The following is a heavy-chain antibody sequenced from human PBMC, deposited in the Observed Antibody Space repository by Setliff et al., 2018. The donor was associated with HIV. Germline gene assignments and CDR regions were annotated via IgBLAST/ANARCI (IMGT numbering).Heavy chain of an antibody. Sequence: SVKVSCKASGGTFSSYVISWVRQAPGQGPEWMGGIIPMYGATNYAQKFQGRVTITTDESTSTAYMELSSLRSEDTAVYYCALPCRSGGNCWSSASLPPAGWFDPWGQGTLVTVSS. J-gene: IGHJ5*02. D-gene: IGHD2-15*01. CDR1: GGTFSSYV. CDR3: ALPCRSGGNCWSSASLPPAGWFDP. V-gene: IGHV1-69*05. CDR2: IIPMYGAT.